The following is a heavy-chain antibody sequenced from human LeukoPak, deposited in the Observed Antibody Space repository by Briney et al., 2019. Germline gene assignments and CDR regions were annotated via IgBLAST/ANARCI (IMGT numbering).Heavy chain of an antibody. D-gene: IGHD4-17*01. J-gene: IGHJ6*02. CDR1: GGTFSSYA. CDR2: IIPILGIA. CDR3: ARANYGDYVSYYYGMDV. Sequence: SVKVSCKASGGTFSSYAISWVRQAPGQGLEWTGRIIPILGIANYAQKFQGRVTITADKSTSTAYMELSSLRSEDTAVYYCARANYGDYVSYYYGMDVWGQGTTVTVSS. V-gene: IGHV1-69*04.